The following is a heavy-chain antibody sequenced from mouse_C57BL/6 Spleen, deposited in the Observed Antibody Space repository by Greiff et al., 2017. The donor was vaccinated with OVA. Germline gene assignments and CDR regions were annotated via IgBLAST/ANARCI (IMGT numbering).Heavy chain of an antibody. D-gene: IGHD1-1*01. Sequence: QVQLQQSGAELVRPGASVTLSCKASGYTFTDYEMHWVKQTPVHGLEWIGAIDPETGGTAYNQKFKGKAILTADKSSSTAYMELRSLTSEDSAVYYCTRGPYYGSRGDYAMDYWGQGTSVTVSS. CDR2: IDPETGGT. CDR1: GYTFTDYE. V-gene: IGHV1-15*01. J-gene: IGHJ4*01. CDR3: TRGPYYGSRGDYAMDY.